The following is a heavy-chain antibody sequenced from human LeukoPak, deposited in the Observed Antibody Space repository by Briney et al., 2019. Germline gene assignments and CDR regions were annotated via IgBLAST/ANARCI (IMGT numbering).Heavy chain of an antibody. CDR1: GFTFDDYG. V-gene: IGHV3-20*04. D-gene: IGHD3-22*01. Sequence: GGSLRLSCAAPGFTFDDYGMSWVRQAPGKGLEWVSGINWNGGSTGYADSVKGRFTISRDNAKNSLYLQMNSLRAEDTAVYYCARYSPTAYYYDSSGYYGDAFDIWGQGTMVTVSS. CDR2: INWNGGST. CDR3: ARYSPTAYYYDSSGYYGDAFDI. J-gene: IGHJ3*02.